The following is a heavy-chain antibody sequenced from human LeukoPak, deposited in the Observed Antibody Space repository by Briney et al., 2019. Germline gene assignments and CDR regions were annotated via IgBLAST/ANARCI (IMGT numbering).Heavy chain of an antibody. J-gene: IGHJ4*02. CDR2: VYYTGTT. D-gene: IGHD6-25*01. CDR3: ARVIAAHDGLDY. V-gene: IGHV4-59*11. CDR1: GGSISSHY. Sequence: KPSETLSLTCTVSGGSISSHYWSWIRQPPGKGLEWIGYVYYTGTTNYNPSLKSRLTISLDTSKKQFSLNLRSVTAADTAVYYCARVIAAHDGLDYWGQGTLVTVSS.